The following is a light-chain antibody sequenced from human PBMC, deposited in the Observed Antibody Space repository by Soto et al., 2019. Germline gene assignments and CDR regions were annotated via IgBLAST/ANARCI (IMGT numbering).Light chain of an antibody. CDR2: VSR. J-gene: IGLJ3*02. Sequence: QSVLKQPPSVSGAPGQRVTISCSGSSSKIGAGYDVHWYQQLPGTAPRLLIYVSRNRPSGVPDRVSGSKSGTSASLAITGRQNDDEADYYCQSYDSSLRLAVFGGGTKLTVL. CDR3: QSYDSSLRLAV. V-gene: IGLV1-40*01. CDR1: SSKIGAGYD.